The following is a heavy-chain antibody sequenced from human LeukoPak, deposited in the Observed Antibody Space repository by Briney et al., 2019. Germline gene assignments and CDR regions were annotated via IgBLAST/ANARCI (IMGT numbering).Heavy chain of an antibody. D-gene: IGHD3-10*01. CDR2: INHSGST. J-gene: IGHJ6*03. CDR3: ARVVLYYYYYMDV. CDR1: GDSISSGDYY. V-gene: IGHV4-39*07. Sequence: SETLSLTCTVSGDSISSGDYYWSWIRQPPGKGLEWIGEINHSGSTNYNPSLKSRVTISVDTSKNQFSLKLSSVTAADTAVYYCARVVLYYYYYMDVWGKGTTVTVSS.